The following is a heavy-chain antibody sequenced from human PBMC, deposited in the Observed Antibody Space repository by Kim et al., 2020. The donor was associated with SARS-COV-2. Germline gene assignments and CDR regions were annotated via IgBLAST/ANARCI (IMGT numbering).Heavy chain of an antibody. CDR1: GYTFTSYA. J-gene: IGHJ2*01. CDR2: INTNTGNP. CDR3: ARDPRGDYDFWSGYANYWYFDL. V-gene: IGHV7-4-1*02. Sequence: ASVKVSCKASGYTFTSYAMNWVRQAPGQGLEWMGWINTNTGNPTYAQGFTGRFVFSLDTSVSTAYLQISSLKAEDTAVYYCARDPRGDYDFWSGYANYWYFDLWGRGTLFTVSS. D-gene: IGHD3-3*01.